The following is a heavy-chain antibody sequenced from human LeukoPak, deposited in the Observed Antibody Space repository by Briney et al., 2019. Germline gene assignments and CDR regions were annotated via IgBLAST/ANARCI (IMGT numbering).Heavy chain of an antibody. CDR2: VSYDGRNR. Sequence: GGSLRLSCAASGFTFSSHGMHWVRQPPGKGLEWVAVVSYDGRNRYADSVKGRFTMSRDDSKNTLHLEMNSLRVADTAVYYCAKDVYDSGRTQYDHYYGMDVWGQGTTVTVSS. CDR3: AKDVYDSGRTQYDHYYGMDV. J-gene: IGHJ6*02. CDR1: GFTFSSHG. D-gene: IGHD3-10*01. V-gene: IGHV3-30*18.